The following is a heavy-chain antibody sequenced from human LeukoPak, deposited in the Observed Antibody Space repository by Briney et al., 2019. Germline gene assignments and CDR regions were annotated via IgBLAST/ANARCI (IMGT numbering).Heavy chain of an antibody. Sequence: PSETLSLTCTVSGGSISSSSYYWSWIRQPAGKGLEWIGRIYTSGSTNYNPSLKSRVTMSVDTSKNQFSLKLSSVTAADTAVYYYARGIVVVPAATEGWYFDLWGRGTLVTVSS. J-gene: IGHJ2*01. CDR2: IYTSGST. CDR3: ARGIVVVPAATEGWYFDL. V-gene: IGHV4-61*02. CDR1: GGSISSSSYY. D-gene: IGHD2-2*01.